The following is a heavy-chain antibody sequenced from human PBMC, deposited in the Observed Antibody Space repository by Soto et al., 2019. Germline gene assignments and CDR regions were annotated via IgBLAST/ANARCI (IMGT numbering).Heavy chain of an antibody. CDR3: ARVSRSYYYGMDV. Sequence: QVQLQESGPGLVKPSGTLSLTCAVSGGSISSSNWWSWVRQPPGKGLEWIGEIYHSGSTNYKPSLKSRVTISVDKYKNQFSLKLSSVTAADTDVYYCARVSRSYYYGMDVWRQGTTVTVSS. D-gene: IGHD2-2*01. V-gene: IGHV4-4*02. CDR1: GGSISSSNW. CDR2: IYHSGST. J-gene: IGHJ6*02.